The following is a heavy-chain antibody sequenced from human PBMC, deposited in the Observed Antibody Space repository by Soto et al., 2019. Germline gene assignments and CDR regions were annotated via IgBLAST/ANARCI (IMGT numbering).Heavy chain of an antibody. V-gene: IGHV3-23*01. D-gene: IGHD3-9*01. CDR1: GFTFSSYA. CDR3: GGHFYWLLNNYVDY. Sequence: EVQLLESGGGLVQPGGSLRLSCAASGFTFSSYAMSWVRHAPGKGLEWVSAISGSGGSTYYADSVKGRFTISRDNSRNTLYVQMNSLRAEYTAVDYCGGHFYWLLNNYVDYWGQESLVTGSS. J-gene: IGHJ4*02. CDR2: ISGSGGST.